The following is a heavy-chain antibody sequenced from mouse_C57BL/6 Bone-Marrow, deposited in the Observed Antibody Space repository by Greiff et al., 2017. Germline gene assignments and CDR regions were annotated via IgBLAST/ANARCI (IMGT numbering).Heavy chain of an antibody. CDR3: ARRLNYGYDGNYWGMDY. J-gene: IGHJ4*01. D-gene: IGHD2-14*01. Sequence: QVQLQQPGTELVKPGASVKLSCKASGYTFTSYWMHWVKQRPGQGLEWIGNINPSNGGTNYNEKFKSKATLTVDKSSSTAYMQLSSLTSEDSAVYYWARRLNYGYDGNYWGMDYWGQGTSVTVAS. V-gene: IGHV1-53*01. CDR1: GYTFTSYW. CDR2: INPSNGGT.